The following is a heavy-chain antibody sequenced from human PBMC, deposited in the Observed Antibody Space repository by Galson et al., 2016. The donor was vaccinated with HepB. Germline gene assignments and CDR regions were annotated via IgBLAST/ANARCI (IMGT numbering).Heavy chain of an antibody. D-gene: IGHD3-10*01. CDR1: GFTFSLYW. CDR2: ISSDGSTT. CDR3: GREFGAPETYYHYYGMDV. J-gene: IGHJ6*02. Sequence: SLRLSCAASGFTFSLYWMHWVRQAPGKGLVWVSRISSDGSTTNYADSVKGRFPISRDNAKNTLYLQMNSLRAEDTAVYYCGREFGAPETYYHYYGMDVWGQGTTVTVSS. V-gene: IGHV3-74*01.